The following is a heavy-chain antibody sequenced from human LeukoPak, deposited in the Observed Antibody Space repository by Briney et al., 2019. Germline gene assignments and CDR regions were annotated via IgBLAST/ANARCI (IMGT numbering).Heavy chain of an antibody. CDR1: GGSISSSYYY. D-gene: IGHD3-22*01. J-gene: IGHJ4*02. V-gene: IGHV4-39*07. Sequence: SETLSLTCTVSGGSISSSYYYWGWIRQPPGKGLEWIGSIYYSGSTYYNPSLKSRVTISVDTSKNQFSLKLSSVTAADTAVYYCARVPYDSSGYLPGTFDYWGQGTLVTVSS. CDR2: IYYSGST. CDR3: ARVPYDSSGYLPGTFDY.